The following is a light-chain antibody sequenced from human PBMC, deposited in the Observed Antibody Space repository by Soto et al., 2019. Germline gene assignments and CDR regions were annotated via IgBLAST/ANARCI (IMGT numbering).Light chain of an antibody. CDR2: GVS. Sequence: ESVLPQYPGTLSLSPGERATLSCRATQSVTNNYFAWYQQKPGQSPRLLIYGVSSRATDIPDRFSGSGSGTDFTLTISRLEPEDFVVYYCQQYSSLPHTFGQGTKLEVK. CDR3: QQYSSLPHT. CDR1: QSVTNNY. V-gene: IGKV3-20*01. J-gene: IGKJ2*01.